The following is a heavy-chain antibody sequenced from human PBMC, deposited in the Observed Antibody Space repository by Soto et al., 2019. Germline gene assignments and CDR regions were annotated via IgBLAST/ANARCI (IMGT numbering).Heavy chain of an antibody. V-gene: IGHV3-9*01. CDR3: AKGRYDFWSPYYFDS. J-gene: IGHJ4*02. CDR2: ITWNSRVL. D-gene: IGHD3-3*01. CDR1: GLSFDDFA. Sequence: SLRLSCVGTGLSFDDFAMHWVRQAPGKGLEWVSGITWNSRVLAYADSVKGRSTISRDNARNSLYLQMDSLRDEDTALYYCAKGRYDFWSPYYFDSWGQGTLVTVSS.